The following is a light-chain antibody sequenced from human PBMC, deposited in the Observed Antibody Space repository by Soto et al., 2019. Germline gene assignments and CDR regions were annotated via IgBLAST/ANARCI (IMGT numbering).Light chain of an antibody. CDR2: GAS. V-gene: IGKV3-20*01. J-gene: IGKJ5*01. CDR3: QQYGTSPGIT. CDR1: QSVSSNY. Sequence: EIVLTQSPGTLSLSPGERATLSCRASQSVSSNYLAWYQQKPGQAPRLLMYGASSRATGIPDRFSGSGSGTDFTLTISRLEPEDFAVYYCQQYGTSPGITFGQGTRLEMK.